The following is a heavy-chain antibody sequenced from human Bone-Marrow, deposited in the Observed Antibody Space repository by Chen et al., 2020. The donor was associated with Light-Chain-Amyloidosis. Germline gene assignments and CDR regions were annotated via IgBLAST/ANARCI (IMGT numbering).Heavy chain of an antibody. V-gene: IGHV1-46*04. CDR1: GYDFISYH. J-gene: IGHJ3*01. Sequence: QVRLVQSGPEVKRPGASVRISCETSGYDFISYHIHWVRKAPGQGFEWMGRLDPSGATTPSAEGLRGRVTVTSDTSTSTVYLDVRRLTFEDTAMYYCARDLLPRYSNSWWSRDVLDVWGQGTLVTVSS. CDR2: LDPSGATT. D-gene: IGHD2-2*01. CDR3: ARDLLPRYSNSWWSRDVLDV.